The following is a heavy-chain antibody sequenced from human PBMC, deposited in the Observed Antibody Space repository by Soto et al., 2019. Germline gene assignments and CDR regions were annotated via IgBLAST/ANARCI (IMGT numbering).Heavy chain of an antibody. CDR3: AKSGSYYFYYYGMDV. V-gene: IGHV3-23*01. CDR2: ISGSGGST. J-gene: IGHJ6*02. CDR1: GFTFSSYA. D-gene: IGHD1-26*01. Sequence: EVQLLESGGGLVQPGGSLRLSCAASGFTFSSYAMSWVRQAPGKGLEWVSAISGSGGSTYYADSVKGPFTISRDNSKNTLHLQMNSLRAEDTPVYYCAKSGSYYFYYYGMDVWGQGSTVTVSS.